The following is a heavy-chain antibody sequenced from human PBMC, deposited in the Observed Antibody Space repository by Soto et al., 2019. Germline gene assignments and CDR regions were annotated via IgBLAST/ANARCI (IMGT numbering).Heavy chain of an antibody. J-gene: IGHJ3*02. V-gene: IGHV4-34*01. Sequence: SETLSLTCAVYGGSFSGYYWSWIRQPPGQGLEWIGEINHSGSTNYNPSLKSRVTISVDTSKNQFSLKLSSVTAADTAVYYCGSRRRKQLVPGIWGQGTMVTVSS. CDR1: GGSFSGYY. D-gene: IGHD6-13*01. CDR2: INHSGST. CDR3: GSRRRKQLVPGI.